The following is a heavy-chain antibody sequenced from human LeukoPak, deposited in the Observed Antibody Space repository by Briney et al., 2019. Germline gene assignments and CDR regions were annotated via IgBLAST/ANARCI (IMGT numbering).Heavy chain of an antibody. J-gene: IGHJ4*02. CDR3: ARGDGYHRY. V-gene: IGHV4-59*01. CDR1: GISISGYY. CDR2: IYYSGNT. D-gene: IGHD5-24*01. Sequence: SETLSLTCTVSGISISGYYWAWIRQPPGKGLEWIGNIYYSGNTNYNPSLKSRVTMSVDTSKAQFSLKVSSVTAADTAVYYCARGDGYHRYWGQGTLVTVSP.